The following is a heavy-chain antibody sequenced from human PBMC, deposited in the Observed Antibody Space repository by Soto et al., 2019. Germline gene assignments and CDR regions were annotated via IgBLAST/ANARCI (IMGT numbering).Heavy chain of an antibody. Sequence: GSQRLSCAASGFTFSDYYRSWIRQAPGKGLEWVSYISSSGSTIYYADSVKGRFTISRDNAKNSLYLQMNSLRAEDTAVYYCARELYCSGGSCPGAFDIWGQGTMVTVSS. V-gene: IGHV3-11*01. CDR2: ISSSGSTI. CDR1: GFTFSDYY. D-gene: IGHD2-15*01. J-gene: IGHJ3*02. CDR3: ARELYCSGGSCPGAFDI.